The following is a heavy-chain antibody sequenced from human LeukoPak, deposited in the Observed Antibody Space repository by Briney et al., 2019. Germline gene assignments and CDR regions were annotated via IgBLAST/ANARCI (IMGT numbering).Heavy chain of an antibody. D-gene: IGHD6-13*01. CDR1: GYTFTGYY. V-gene: IGHV1-2*02. J-gene: IGHJ5*02. CDR2: INPNSGGT. CDR3: ARDYSASWNWFDP. Sequence: ASVKVSCKASGYTFTGYYMHWVRQAPGQGLEWMGWINPNSGGTKYAQKFRGRVTMTRDTSMSTAYMELSRLKSDDTAVYYCARDYSASWNWFDPWGQGTLVTVSS.